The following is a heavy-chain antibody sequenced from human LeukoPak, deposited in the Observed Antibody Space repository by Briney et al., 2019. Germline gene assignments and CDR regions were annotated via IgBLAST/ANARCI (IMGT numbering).Heavy chain of an antibody. Sequence: PGGSLRLSCAASGFTFSSYSMNWVRQAPGKGLEWVSCISSSSSTIYYADSVKGRFTISRDNAKNSLYLQMNSLRAEDTAVYYCARDPDSGSYYDRTRDYWGQGTLVTVSS. CDR1: GFTFSSYS. CDR3: ARDPDSGSYYDRTRDY. V-gene: IGHV3-48*04. J-gene: IGHJ4*02. D-gene: IGHD1-26*01. CDR2: ISSSSSTI.